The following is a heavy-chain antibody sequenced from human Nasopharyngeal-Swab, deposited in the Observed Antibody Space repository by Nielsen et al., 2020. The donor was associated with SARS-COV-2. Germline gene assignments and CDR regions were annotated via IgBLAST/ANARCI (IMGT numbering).Heavy chain of an antibody. CDR3: AKANVLFWFGQFKNDGFDI. Sequence: GGSLRLSCTASGFSLNNYGMHWVRQAPGKGLEWVAVISYEGSKKFYAESVEGRFTISRDYSKSTLYLQMDSLRTEDTAMYYCAKANVLFWFGQFKNDGFDIWGQGTMVTVSS. CDR1: GFSLNNYG. J-gene: IGHJ3*02. V-gene: IGHV3-30*18. D-gene: IGHD3-10*01. CDR2: ISYEGSKK.